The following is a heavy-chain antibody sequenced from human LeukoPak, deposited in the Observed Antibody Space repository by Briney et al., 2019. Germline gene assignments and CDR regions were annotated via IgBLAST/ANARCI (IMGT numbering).Heavy chain of an antibody. V-gene: IGHV1-18*01. CDR2: ISAYNGNT. CDR3: ARPQYSGSYHHDAFDI. J-gene: IGHJ3*02. D-gene: IGHD1-26*01. Sequence: ASVKVSCTASGYTFTSYGISWVRQAPGQGLEWMGWISAYNGNTNYAQKLQGRVTMTTDTSTSTAYMELRSLRSDDTAVYYCARPQYSGSYHHDAFDIWGQGTMVTVSS. CDR1: GYTFTSYG.